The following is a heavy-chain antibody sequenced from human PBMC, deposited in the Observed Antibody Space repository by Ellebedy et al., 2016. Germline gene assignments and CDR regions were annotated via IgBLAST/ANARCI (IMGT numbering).Heavy chain of an antibody. J-gene: IGHJ5*02. CDR3: ARALGAARRNWFNP. CDR1: GYTFTSYD. CDR2: MNPNSGNT. V-gene: IGHV1-8*01. D-gene: IGHD6-6*01. Sequence: ASVKVSXXASGYTFTSYDINWVRQATGQGLEWMGWMNPNSGNTGYAQKFQGRVTMTRDTSTSTVYMELSSLRSEDTAVYYCARALGAARRNWFNPWGQGTLVTVSS.